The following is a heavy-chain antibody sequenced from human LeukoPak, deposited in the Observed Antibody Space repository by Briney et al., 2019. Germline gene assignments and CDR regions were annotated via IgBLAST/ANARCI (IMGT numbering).Heavy chain of an antibody. CDR2: IYYSGST. J-gene: IGHJ3*02. Sequence: KPSETLSLTCTVSGGSISSYYWSWIRQPPGKGLEWIGYIYYSGSTNYNPSLKSRVTISVDTSKNQFSLKLSSVTAADTVVYYCARDRGATHNAFDIWGQGTMVTVSS. CDR1: GGSISSYY. CDR3: ARDRGATHNAFDI. D-gene: IGHD5-12*01. V-gene: IGHV4-59*01.